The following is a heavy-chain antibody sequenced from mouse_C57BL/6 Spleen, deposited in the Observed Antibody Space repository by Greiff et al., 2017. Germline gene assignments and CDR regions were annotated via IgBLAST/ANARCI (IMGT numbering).Heavy chain of an antibody. J-gene: IGHJ1*03. CDR3: AHGYYGYFDV. CDR1: GYTFTSYT. CDR2: INPSSGYT. Sequence: VKLMESGAELARPGASVKMSCKASGYTFTSYTMHWVKQRPGQGLEWIGYINPSSGYTKYNQKFKDKATLTADKSSSTAYMQLSSLTSEDSAVYYCAHGYYGYFDVWGTGTTVTVSS. D-gene: IGHD2-2*01. V-gene: IGHV1-4*01.